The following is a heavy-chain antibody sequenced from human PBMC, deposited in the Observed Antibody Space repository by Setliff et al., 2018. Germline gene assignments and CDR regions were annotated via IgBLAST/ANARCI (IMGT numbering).Heavy chain of an antibody. CDR2: INQYGSEK. Sequence: GSLRLSCVASGLPFSNSNMSWVRQAPGKGLEWVANINQYGSEKYYVDSVKGRFTISRDNAKKSLDLQMNSLRVDDTAVYYCARPGRSNYWDSFDYWGQGILVTVSS. CDR1: GLPFSNSN. J-gene: IGHJ4*02. D-gene: IGHD3-10*01. V-gene: IGHV3-7*01. CDR3: ARPGRSNYWDSFDY.